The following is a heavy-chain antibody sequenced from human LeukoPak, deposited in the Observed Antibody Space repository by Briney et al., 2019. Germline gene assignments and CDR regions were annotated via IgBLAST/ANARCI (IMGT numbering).Heavy chain of an antibody. V-gene: IGHV4-34*01. D-gene: IGHD4-17*01. CDR3: ARDHDYGDYGY. Sequence: SETLSLTCAVYGGSFSGYYWSWIRQPPGKGLEWIGEINHSGSTNYNPSLKSRVTISVDTSKNQFSLKLSYVTAADTAGYYCARDHDYGDYGYWGQGTLVTVSS. CDR1: GGSFSGYY. J-gene: IGHJ4*02. CDR2: INHSGST.